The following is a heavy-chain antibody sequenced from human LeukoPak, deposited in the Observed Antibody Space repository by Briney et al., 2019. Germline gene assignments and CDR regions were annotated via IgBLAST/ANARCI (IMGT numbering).Heavy chain of an antibody. J-gene: IGHJ6*02. CDR3: ARANRYCSGGSCYYYYYYYGMDV. V-gene: IGHV3-30-3*01. CDR1: GFTFSSYA. CDR2: ISYDGSNK. D-gene: IGHD2-15*01. Sequence: GRSLRLSCAASGFTFSSYAMHWVCQAPGKGLEWVAVISYDGSNKYYADSVKGRFTISRDNSKNTLYLQMNSLRAEDTAVYYCARANRYCSGGSCYYYYYYYGMDVWGQGTAVTVSS.